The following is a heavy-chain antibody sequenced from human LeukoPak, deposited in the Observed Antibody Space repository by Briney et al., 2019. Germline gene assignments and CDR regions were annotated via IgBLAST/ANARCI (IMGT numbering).Heavy chain of an antibody. V-gene: IGHV4-39*01. D-gene: IGHD5-12*01. CDR3: ASFSGSDKDY. Sequence: SETLSLTCTVSGGSISSSSYYWGWIRQPPGKGLEWIGSIYYSGSTYYNPSLKSRVTISVYTSKNQFSLKLSSVTAADTVVYYCASFSGSDKDYWGQGTLAIVSS. J-gene: IGHJ4*02. CDR1: GGSISSSSYY. CDR2: IYYSGST.